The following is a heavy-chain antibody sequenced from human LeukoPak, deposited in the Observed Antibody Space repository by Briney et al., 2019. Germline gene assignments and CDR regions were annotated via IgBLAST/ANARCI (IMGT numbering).Heavy chain of an antibody. Sequence: GGSLRLSCAAFGFTFSDHYMDWVRQAPGNGLEWVARSTNKETGYTTLYAASVTGRFTISRDESKNSLNLQMNSLRAEDTAVYYCAREGIAVAGTGGDYWGQGTLVTVSS. J-gene: IGHJ4*02. D-gene: IGHD6-19*01. CDR1: GFTFSDHY. CDR3: AREGIAVAGTGGDY. CDR2: STNKETGYTT. V-gene: IGHV3-72*01.